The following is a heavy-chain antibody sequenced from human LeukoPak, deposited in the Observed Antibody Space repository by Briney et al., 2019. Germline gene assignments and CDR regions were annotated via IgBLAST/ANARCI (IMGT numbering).Heavy chain of an antibody. CDR1: GFTFTSSA. V-gene: IGHV1-58*01. J-gene: IGHJ4*02. CDR3: AAEAAGTFDY. CDR2: IVVGSGNT. Sequence: SVKLSRKASGFTFTSSAVQWVRQARGQRLEWIGWIVVGSGNTNYAQKFQERVTITRAMSTSTAYMELSSLRSEDTAVYYCAAEAAGTFDYWGQGTLVTVSS. D-gene: IGHD6-13*01.